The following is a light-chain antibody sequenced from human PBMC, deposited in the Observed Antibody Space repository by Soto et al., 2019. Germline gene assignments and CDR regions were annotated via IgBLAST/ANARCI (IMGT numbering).Light chain of an antibody. J-gene: IGKJ1*01. V-gene: IGKV1-39*01. Sequence: IQLTQSPSFLSASVGDRVTIPCRASQGISSYLAWYQQKPGKAPKLLIYDASSLESGVPSRFSGSGSETDFTLTISSLQPEDFATYSCQQSYSTTWTFGQGTKVDIK. CDR2: DAS. CDR3: QQSYSTTWT. CDR1: QGISSY.